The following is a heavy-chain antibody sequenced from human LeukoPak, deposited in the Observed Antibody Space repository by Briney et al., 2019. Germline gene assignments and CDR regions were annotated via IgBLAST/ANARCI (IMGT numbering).Heavy chain of an antibody. D-gene: IGHD1-26*01. V-gene: IGHV4-34*01. CDR1: GGSFSGYY. J-gene: IGHJ4*02. Sequence: SETQSLTCAVYGGSFSGYYWSWIRQPPGKGLEWIGEINHSGSTNYNPSLKSRVTISVDTSKNQFSLKLSSVTAADTAVYYCARGRPTYVFGSHYGVDYWGQGTLVTVSS. CDR2: INHSGST. CDR3: ARGRPTYVFGSHYGVDY.